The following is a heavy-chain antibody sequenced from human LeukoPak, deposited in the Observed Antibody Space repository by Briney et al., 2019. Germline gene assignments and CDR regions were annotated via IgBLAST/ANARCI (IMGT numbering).Heavy chain of an antibody. CDR2: ISGSGGST. D-gene: IGHD3-22*01. CDR1: GFTFSSYA. Sequence: PGGSLRLSCAASGFTFSSYAMSWVRQAPGKGPEWVSAISGSGGSTYYADSVKGRFTISRDNSKNTLYLQMNSLRAEDTAVYYCAKDYYDSSGYITDAFDIWGQGTMVTVSS. V-gene: IGHV3-23*01. J-gene: IGHJ3*02. CDR3: AKDYYDSSGYITDAFDI.